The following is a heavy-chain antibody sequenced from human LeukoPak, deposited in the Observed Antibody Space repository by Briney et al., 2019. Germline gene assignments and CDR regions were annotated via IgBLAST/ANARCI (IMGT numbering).Heavy chain of an antibody. CDR2: ISHDGTR. D-gene: IGHD2/OR15-2a*01. CDR3: TRENRPFCPFAY. Sequence: SETLSLTCGVSGGPIDITNYWSWVRQAPGKGLEWIGEISHDGTRNYNPSVRSRVAMSLDRANNQFSLSLTSVTAADTAVYYCTRENRPFCPFAYWGQGVLVTVSS. J-gene: IGHJ4*02. V-gene: IGHV4-4*02. CDR1: GGPIDITNY.